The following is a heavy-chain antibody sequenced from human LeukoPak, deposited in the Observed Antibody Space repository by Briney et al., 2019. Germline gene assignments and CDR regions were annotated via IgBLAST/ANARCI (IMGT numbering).Heavy chain of an antibody. Sequence: SETLSLTCTVSGGSISSYYWSWIRQPAGKGLEWIGRIYTSGSTNYNPSLKSRVTMSVDTSKNQFSLKLSSVTAADTAVYCCAREVVVVVAATPLLRDYYYYGMDVWGQGTTVTVSS. CDR2: IYTSGST. D-gene: IGHD2-15*01. J-gene: IGHJ6*02. CDR1: GGSISSYY. V-gene: IGHV4-4*07. CDR3: AREVVVVVAATPLLRDYYYYGMDV.